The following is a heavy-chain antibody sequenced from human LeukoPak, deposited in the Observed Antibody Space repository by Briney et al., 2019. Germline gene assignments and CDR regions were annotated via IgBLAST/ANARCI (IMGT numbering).Heavy chain of an antibody. D-gene: IGHD2-15*01. CDR3: ARDRGVVVVAVWPNRYYYYMDV. Sequence: PSETLSLTCTVSGGSISGGSYYWSWIRQPAGKGLEWIGRIYTSGSTNYNPSLKSRVTISVDTSKNQFSLKLSSVTAADTAVYYCARDRGVVVVAVWPNRYYYYMDVWGKGTTVTVSS. CDR2: IYTSGST. V-gene: IGHV4-61*02. CDR1: GGSISGGSYY. J-gene: IGHJ6*03.